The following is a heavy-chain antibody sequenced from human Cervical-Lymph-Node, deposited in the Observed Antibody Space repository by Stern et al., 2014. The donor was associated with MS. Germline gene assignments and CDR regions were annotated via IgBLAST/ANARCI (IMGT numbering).Heavy chain of an antibody. CDR2: ILPIFGTA. D-gene: IGHD6-19*01. V-gene: IGHV1-69*01. CDR1: GGTFSSYA. J-gene: IGHJ6*02. Sequence: QVQLVQSGAEVKKPGSSVKVSCKASGGTFSSYAISWVRQAPGQGLEWMGGILPIFGTANYAQKFQGRVTITADESTSTAYMELSSLRSEDTAVYYCARTVSGRTTYYYYYYGRDVWGQGTTVTVSS. CDR3: ARTVSGRTTYYYYYYGRDV.